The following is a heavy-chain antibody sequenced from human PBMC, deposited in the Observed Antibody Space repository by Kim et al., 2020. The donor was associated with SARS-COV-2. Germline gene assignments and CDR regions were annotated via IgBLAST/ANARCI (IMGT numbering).Heavy chain of an antibody. V-gene: IGHV1-3*01. Sequence: KFQGRVTITRDTSASTAYMELSSLRSEDTAVYYCARVLLWFGELSEPDYWGQGTLVTVSS. D-gene: IGHD3-10*01. CDR3: ARVLLWFGELSEPDY. J-gene: IGHJ4*02.